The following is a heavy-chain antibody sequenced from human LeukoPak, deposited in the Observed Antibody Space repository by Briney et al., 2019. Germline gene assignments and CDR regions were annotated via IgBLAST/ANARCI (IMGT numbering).Heavy chain of an antibody. CDR1: GGSISSYY. CDR2: IYDSGNT. V-gene: IGHV4-59*01. CDR3: ARARAYGYYFDY. D-gene: IGHD3-10*01. J-gene: IGHJ4*02. Sequence: PSETLSLTCTVSGGSISSYYWSWIRQPPGKGLEWIGYIYDSGNTNFNPSLKSRVTISADTPKNQFSLKLTSVTAADTAVYYCARARAYGYYFDYWGQGTLVTVSS.